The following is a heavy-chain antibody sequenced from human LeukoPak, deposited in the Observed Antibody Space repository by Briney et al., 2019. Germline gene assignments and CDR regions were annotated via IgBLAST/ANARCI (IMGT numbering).Heavy chain of an antibody. CDR3: ARAPREGRYYGAFHI. D-gene: IGHD3-22*01. CDR1: GFTFSSYA. J-gene: IGHJ3*02. Sequence: GGSLRLSCAASGFTFSSYAMHWVRQAPGKGLEWVAVISYDGSNKYYADSVKGRFTISTDNSKNTLYLQMNSLRAEDTAVYYCARAPREGRYYGAFHIWGQGTMVTVSS. V-gene: IGHV3-30-3*01. CDR2: ISYDGSNK.